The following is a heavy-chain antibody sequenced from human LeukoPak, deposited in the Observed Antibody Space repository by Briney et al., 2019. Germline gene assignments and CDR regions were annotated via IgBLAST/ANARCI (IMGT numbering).Heavy chain of an antibody. CDR3: AKDRSDTAMVYAMDC. CDR1: GFNFSNYA. J-gene: IGHJ4*02. CDR2: ISSSDGST. Sequence: GSLRLSCAASGFNFSNYAMTWVRPAPEKGLEWVSAISSSDGSTYYADSVKGRFTISRDNSKNTLYLQMNSLRAEDTAVYYCAKDRSDTAMVYAMDCWGQGTLVTVSS. D-gene: IGHD5-18*01. V-gene: IGHV3-23*01.